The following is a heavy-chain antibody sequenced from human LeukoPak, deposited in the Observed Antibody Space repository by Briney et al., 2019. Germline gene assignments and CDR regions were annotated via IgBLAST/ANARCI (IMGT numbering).Heavy chain of an antibody. CDR1: GFTFDDYG. D-gene: IGHD3-10*02. V-gene: IGHV3-48*03. J-gene: IGHJ6*04. Sequence: GGSLRLSCAASGFTFDDYGMTWVRQAPGKGLEWVSYISSSGSTIYYADSVKGRFTISRDNAKNSLYLQMNSLRAEDTAVYYCAELGITMIGGVWGKGTTVTISS. CDR3: AELGITMIGGV. CDR2: ISSSGSTI.